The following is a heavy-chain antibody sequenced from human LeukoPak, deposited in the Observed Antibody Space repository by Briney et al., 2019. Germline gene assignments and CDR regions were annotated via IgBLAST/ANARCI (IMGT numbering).Heavy chain of an antibody. D-gene: IGHD6-13*01. CDR2: INHSGST. CDR3: ASVAAAGTVVDY. J-gene: IGHJ4*02. Sequence: SETLSLTCAVYGGSFSGYYWSWIRQPPGKGLEWIGEINHSGSTNYNPSLKSRVTISVDTSKNQFSLKLSSVTAADTAVYYCASVAAAGTVVDYWGQGTLVTISS. CDR1: GGSFSGYY. V-gene: IGHV4-34*01.